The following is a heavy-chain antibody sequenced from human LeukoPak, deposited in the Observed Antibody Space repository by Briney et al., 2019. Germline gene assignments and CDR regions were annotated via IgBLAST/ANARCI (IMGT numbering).Heavy chain of an antibody. CDR1: GGSISSYY. CDR2: ISDIGSI. V-gene: IGHV4-59*08. D-gene: IGHD2-2*01. J-gene: IGHJ6*02. Sequence: SETLSLTCTVSGGSISSYYWSWIRQPPGKGLEWIAYISDIGSINYNPSLKSRVTISLDTSKNQFSLKLSSVTAADTAVYYCARGYCSSTSCYYGMDVWGQGTTVTVSS. CDR3: ARGYCSSTSCYYGMDV.